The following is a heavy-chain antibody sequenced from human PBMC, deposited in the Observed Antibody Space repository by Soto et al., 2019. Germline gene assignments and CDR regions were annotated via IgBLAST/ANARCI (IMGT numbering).Heavy chain of an antibody. Sequence: QVQLQQWGAGLLKPSETLSLTCAVYGGSFSGYYWSWIRQPPGKGLEWIGEINHSGSTNYNPSLTSRVTISVDTSKNQFSLKLSSVTAADTAVYYCARGVGGLRGAYYYYYMDVWGKGTTVTVSS. CDR1: GGSFSGYY. V-gene: IGHV4-34*01. CDR2: INHSGST. J-gene: IGHJ6*03. CDR3: ARGVGGLRGAYYYYYMDV. D-gene: IGHD4-17*01.